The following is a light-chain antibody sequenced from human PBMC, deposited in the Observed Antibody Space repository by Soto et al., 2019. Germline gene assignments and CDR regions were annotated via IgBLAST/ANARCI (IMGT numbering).Light chain of an antibody. J-gene: IGKJ2*01. V-gene: IGKV3-20*01. CDR2: GAS. Sequence: EIVLTQSPGTLSLSPGDRATLSCRASQSVSSSYLAWYQQKGGQAPRLLIYGASRGATGTPDRFSCSGSGTDFTLTISRLEAEDFAVYYCQQYGSSYTFGQGTKLEI. CDR1: QSVSSSY. CDR3: QQYGSSYT.